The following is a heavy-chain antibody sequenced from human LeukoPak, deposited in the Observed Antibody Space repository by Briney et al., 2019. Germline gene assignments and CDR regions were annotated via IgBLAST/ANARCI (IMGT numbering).Heavy chain of an antibody. Sequence: PSQTLSLTCTVSGGSIYGGGYYWSWIRQPPGKGLEWIGYIYHSGTTYYNPSLKSRVTISIDRSKNQFSLKLSSVTAADTAVYYCARAWDTTSGSNWFDPWGQGTLVTVSS. V-gene: IGHV4-30-2*01. CDR2: IYHSGTT. CDR1: GGSIYGGGYY. CDR3: ARAWDTTSGSNWFDP. J-gene: IGHJ5*02. D-gene: IGHD1-26*01.